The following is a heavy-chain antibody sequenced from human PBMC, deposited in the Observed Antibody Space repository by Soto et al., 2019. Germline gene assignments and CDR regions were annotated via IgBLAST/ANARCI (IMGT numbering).Heavy chain of an antibody. CDR2: IYYSGST. CDR3: AGTTSLQWYYMDV. D-gene: IGHD1-7*01. CDR1: GGSNSRSSYY. Sequence: SETLSLTCTVSGGSNSRSSYYWGWIRQPPGKGLEWIGSIYYSGSTYYNPSLKSRVTISVDTSKNQFSLHLNSVTPEDTAVYYCAGTTSLQWYYMDVWDKGTTVTVSS. J-gene: IGHJ6*03. V-gene: IGHV4-39*01.